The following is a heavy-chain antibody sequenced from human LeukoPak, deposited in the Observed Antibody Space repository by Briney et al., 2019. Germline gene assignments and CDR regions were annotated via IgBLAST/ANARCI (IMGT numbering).Heavy chain of an antibody. CDR1: GYSISSGYY. V-gene: IGHV4-38-2*02. CDR2: IYYSGST. CDR3: ARVFGLKVDEWLLGGD. J-gene: IGHJ4*02. Sequence: SETLSLTCTVSGYSISSGYYWGWIRQPPGKGLEWIGSIYYSGSTYYNPSLKSRVTISVDTSKNQFSLKLSSVTAADTAVYYCARVFGLKVDEWLLGGDWGQGTLVTVSS. D-gene: IGHD3-3*01.